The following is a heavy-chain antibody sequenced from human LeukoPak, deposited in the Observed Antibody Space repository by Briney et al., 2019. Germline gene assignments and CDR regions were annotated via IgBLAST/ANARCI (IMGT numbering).Heavy chain of an antibody. CDR2: IYSGGST. J-gene: IGHJ4*02. V-gene: IGHV3-66*01. Sequence: PGGSLRLSCAASEFSVSSNYMSWVRQAPGNGLEWVSVIYSGGSTYYADSVKGIFTISRDNSKNTLYLQMNSLRAEDTAVYYCASCGPEAGRFDYCVQGTLVTVSS. D-gene: IGHD6-13*01. CDR1: EFSVSSNY. CDR3: ASCGPEAGRFDY.